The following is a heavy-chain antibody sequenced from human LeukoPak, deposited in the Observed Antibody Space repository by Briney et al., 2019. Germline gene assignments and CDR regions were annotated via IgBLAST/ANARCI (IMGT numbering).Heavy chain of an antibody. Sequence: TGGSLRLSCAASGFNFNDHYMSWIRQAPGKGLEWISYISSTGSTTYSADSVKGRFTISRDNAKNSLYPQLNYLTAEDTAVYYCARAHFVTNYFDSWGQGTLVTVSS. CDR2: ISSTGSTT. V-gene: IGHV3-11*04. J-gene: IGHJ4*02. CDR3: ARAHFVTNYFDS. D-gene: IGHD2-21*02. CDR1: GFNFNDHY.